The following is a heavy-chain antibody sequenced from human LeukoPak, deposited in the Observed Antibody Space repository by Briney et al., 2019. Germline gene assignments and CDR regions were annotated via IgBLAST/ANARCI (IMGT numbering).Heavy chain of an antibody. D-gene: IGHD2-2*01. J-gene: IGHJ4*02. CDR3: ARGPPSRE. CDR2: ISSGSSSI. V-gene: IGHV3-48*01. Sequence: PGGSLRLSCAASGFTFSTYSMNWVRQAPGKGLEWVSYISSGSSSIYYADSVKGRFTIPRDNAKNSLYLQMNSLRAEDTAVYYCARGPPSRERGQGTLVTVSS. CDR1: GFTFSTYS.